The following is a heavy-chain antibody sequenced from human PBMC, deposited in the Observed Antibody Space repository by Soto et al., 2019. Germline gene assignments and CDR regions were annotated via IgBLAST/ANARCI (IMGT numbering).Heavy chain of an antibody. Sequence: GSLRLSCAASGFTFSDYYMSWIRQAPGKGLEWVSYISSSGSTIYYADSVKGRFTISRDNDKNSLYLQMNSLRDEDTDVYYSATHWESRSGGRWCTHAFDIWGQGTMVTVSS. V-gene: IGHV3-11*01. CDR1: GFTFSDYY. CDR3: ATHWESRSGGRWCTHAFDI. D-gene: IGHD2-15*01. CDR2: ISSSGSTI. J-gene: IGHJ3*02.